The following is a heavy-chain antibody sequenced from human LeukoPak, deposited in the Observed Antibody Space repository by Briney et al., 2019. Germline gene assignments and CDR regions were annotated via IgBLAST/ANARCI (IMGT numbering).Heavy chain of an antibody. CDR1: DGSLSSYY. V-gene: IGHV4-59*01. Sequence: SETLSLPCTVSDGSLSSYYWSWIRQPPGKGLDGIGYIYYSGSTNYNPPLTSRVTLSVDTSKNQSFLKLSPVTAADTAVYYGARDFRGGAGYGMDVWGQGTTVTVSS. D-gene: IGHD1-26*01. CDR2: IYYSGST. J-gene: IGHJ6*02. CDR3: ARDFRGGAGYGMDV.